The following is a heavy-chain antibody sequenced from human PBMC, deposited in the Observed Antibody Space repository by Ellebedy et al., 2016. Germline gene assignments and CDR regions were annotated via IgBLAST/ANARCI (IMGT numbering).Heavy chain of an antibody. V-gene: IGHV1-2*02. D-gene: IGHD3-9*01. J-gene: IGHJ4*02. CDR1: GYTFTGYY. CDR3: ARDNFQTDYDILTGTRDY. CDR2: INAGNGNT. Sequence: ASVKVSXXASGYTFTGYYMHWVRQAPGQRLEWMGWINAGNGNTKYSQKFQGRVTMTRDTSISTAYMELSRLRSDDTALYYCARDNFQTDYDILTGTRDYWGQGTLVTVSS.